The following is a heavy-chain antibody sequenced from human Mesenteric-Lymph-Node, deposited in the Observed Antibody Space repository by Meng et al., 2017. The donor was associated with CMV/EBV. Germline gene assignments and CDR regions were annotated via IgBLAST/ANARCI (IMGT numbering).Heavy chain of an antibody. Sequence: GSLRLSCTVSGGSMRDSASYWGWIRQPPGKGLEWIGTIYYTGSPYYNPSLQSRLTISRDTSQNQFSLELHSVTAADTAMYFCARNSSTIPAFDSWGPGTLVTVSS. CDR1: GGSMRDSASY. CDR3: ARNSSTIPAFDS. CDR2: IYYTGSP. J-gene: IGHJ4*02. D-gene: IGHD2-2*01. V-gene: IGHV4-39*07.